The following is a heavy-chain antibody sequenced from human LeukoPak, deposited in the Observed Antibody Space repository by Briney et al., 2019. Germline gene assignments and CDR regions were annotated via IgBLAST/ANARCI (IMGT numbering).Heavy chain of an antibody. Sequence: PGGSLRLSCAASGFTFSSYEMNWVRQAPGKGLEWVSYISDGGKTKYSADSVKGRFTISRDNAKNSLYLQMNSLRAEDTAVYYCARDYSGWSLDPWGQGTLVTVSS. D-gene: IGHD5-12*01. CDR1: GFTFSSYE. CDR2: ISDGGKTK. CDR3: ARDYSGWSLDP. V-gene: IGHV3-48*03. J-gene: IGHJ5*02.